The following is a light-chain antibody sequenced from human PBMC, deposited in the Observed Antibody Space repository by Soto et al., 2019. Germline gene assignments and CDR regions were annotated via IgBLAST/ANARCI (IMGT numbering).Light chain of an antibody. J-gene: IGKJ2*01. CDR1: QSVGSY. Sequence: EIVLTQSPDTLSLSPGERATLSCRASQSVGSYLAWYQQKPGQAHRLLIYASSNRATGIPARFSGSGSGIDFTLTISSLEPEDFAVYYCQQRSNWYTFGQGTKLEIK. CDR3: QQRSNWYT. CDR2: ASS. V-gene: IGKV3-11*01.